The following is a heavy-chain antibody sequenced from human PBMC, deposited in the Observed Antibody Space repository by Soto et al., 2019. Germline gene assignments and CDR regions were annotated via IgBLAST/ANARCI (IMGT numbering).Heavy chain of an antibody. J-gene: IGHJ4*02. CDR1: GFTFSSYT. Sequence: EVQLVESGGGLVRPGGSLRLSCAASGFTFSSYTMHWVRQAPGKGLEWVSSITSTSTYIYYTDSLKGRFTISRDNANSSLFLQMNSLGPGDTAVYYCARDGARDRGDKGFDYWGQGTVVTVSS. V-gene: IGHV3-21*01. D-gene: IGHD2-21*02. CDR2: ITSTSTYI. CDR3: ARDGARDRGDKGFDY.